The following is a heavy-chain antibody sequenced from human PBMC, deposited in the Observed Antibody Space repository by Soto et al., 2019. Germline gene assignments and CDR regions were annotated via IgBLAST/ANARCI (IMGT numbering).Heavy chain of an antibody. D-gene: IGHD6-6*01. CDR2: INHSGST. V-gene: IGHV4-34*01. J-gene: IGHJ6*02. CDR1: GRSFSGYY. CDR3: ARGGSSSPHYYYYGMDV. Sequence: QVQLQQWGAGLLKPSETLSLTCAVYGRSFSGYYWSWIRQPPGKWLEWIGEINHSGSTNYNPSLNSRVTISVDTPKYQFYQKLSSVIAADTAVYYCARGGSSSPHYYYYGMDVWGQGTTVTVSS.